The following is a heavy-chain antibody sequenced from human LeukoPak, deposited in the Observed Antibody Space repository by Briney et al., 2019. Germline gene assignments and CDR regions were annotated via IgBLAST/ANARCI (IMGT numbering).Heavy chain of an antibody. CDR2: ISYDGSNK. CDR3: ARVPAVAGSIDY. CDR1: GFSFSSYA. Sequence: GRSLRLSCAASGFSFSSYAMHWVRQAPGKGLEWVAVISYDGSNKYYADSVKGRFTISRDNSKNTLYLQMNSLRVEDTAVYYCARVPAVAGSIDYWGQGTLVTVSS. V-gene: IGHV3-30-3*01. D-gene: IGHD6-19*01. J-gene: IGHJ4*02.